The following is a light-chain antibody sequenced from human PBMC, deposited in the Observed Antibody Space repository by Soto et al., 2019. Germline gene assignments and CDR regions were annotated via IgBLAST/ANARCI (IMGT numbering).Light chain of an antibody. V-gene: IGKV1-8*01. CDR2: AAS. J-gene: IGKJ4*01. Sequence: AIRMTQSPSSFSASTGDRVTITCRASQGISSYLAWYQQKPGKAPKLLIYAASTLQSGVPSRFSGSGSGTDLTLTISCLQSEDFATDYCQQYYSYPLTFGGGTKVEIK. CDR1: QGISSY. CDR3: QQYYSYPLT.